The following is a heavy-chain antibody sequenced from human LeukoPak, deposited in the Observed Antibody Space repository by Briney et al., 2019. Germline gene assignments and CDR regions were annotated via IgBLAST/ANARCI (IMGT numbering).Heavy chain of an antibody. J-gene: IGHJ4*02. D-gene: IGHD3-9*01. CDR3: ARVSKAYDILTGYGRYGIFEY. CDR1: GGSISSSNW. Sequence: PSETLSLTCAISGGSISSSNWWSWVRQPPGKGLEWIGEIYYSGSTDYNPTLKSRVTMSIDKSKSHFSLSLTSVTAADTAVYYCARVSKAYDILTGYGRYGIFEYWGQGALVTVSS. V-gene: IGHV4-4*02. CDR2: IYYSGST.